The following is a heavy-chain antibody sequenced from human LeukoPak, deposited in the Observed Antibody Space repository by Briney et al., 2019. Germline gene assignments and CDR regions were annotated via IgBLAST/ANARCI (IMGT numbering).Heavy chain of an antibody. V-gene: IGHV3-23*01. Sequence: PGGSLRLSCAASGFTFSSYAMSWVRQAPGKGLEWVSAISGSGGSTYYADSVKGRFTISRDNSKNTLYLQMNSLRAEDTAVYYCAKFTSDIVVVPAVAGAFDIWGKGQWSPSLQ. CDR3: AKFTSDIVVVPAVAGAFDI. D-gene: IGHD2-2*01. CDR2: ISGSGGST. J-gene: IGHJ3*02. CDR1: GFTFSSYA.